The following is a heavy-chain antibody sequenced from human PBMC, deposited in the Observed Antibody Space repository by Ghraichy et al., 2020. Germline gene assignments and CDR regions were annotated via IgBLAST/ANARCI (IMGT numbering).Heavy chain of an antibody. Sequence: GGSLRLSCAASGFTFSSYSMNWVRQAPGKRLEWVSYISSSSSTIYYADSVKGRFTISRDNAKNSLYLQMNSLRDEDTAVYYCARDKVVAATSGYYYYGMDVWGQGTTVTVSS. CDR1: GFTFSSYS. J-gene: IGHJ6*02. D-gene: IGHD2-15*01. CDR2: ISSSSSTI. CDR3: ARDKVVAATSGYYYYGMDV. V-gene: IGHV3-48*02.